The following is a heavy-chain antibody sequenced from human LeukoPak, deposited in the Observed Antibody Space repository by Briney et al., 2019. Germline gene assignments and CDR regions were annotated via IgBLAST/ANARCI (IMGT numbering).Heavy chain of an antibody. V-gene: IGHV1-69*05. J-gene: IGHJ4*02. CDR1: GGTFSSYA. Sequence: ASVKVSCKASGGTFSSYAISWVRQAPGQGLEWMGGIIPIFGTANYAQKFQGRVTITRDTSASTAYMELSSLRSEDTAVYYCARSTYYYDSSGYPDYWGQGTLVTVSS. D-gene: IGHD3-22*01. CDR3: ARSTYYYDSSGYPDY. CDR2: IIPIFGTA.